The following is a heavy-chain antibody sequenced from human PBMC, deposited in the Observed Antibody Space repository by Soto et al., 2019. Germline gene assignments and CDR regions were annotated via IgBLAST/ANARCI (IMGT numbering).Heavy chain of an antibody. D-gene: IGHD4-17*01. CDR2: IYYSGST. J-gene: IGHJ6*02. Sequence: SETLSLTCTVSGGSISSSSYYWGWIRQPPGKGLEWIGSIYYSGSTYYNPSLKSRVTISVDTSKNQFSLKLSSVTAADTAVYYCARQPDDYGDKGYYYYGMDVWGQGTTVTVSS. CDR3: ARQPDDYGDKGYYYYGMDV. V-gene: IGHV4-39*01. CDR1: GGSISSSSYY.